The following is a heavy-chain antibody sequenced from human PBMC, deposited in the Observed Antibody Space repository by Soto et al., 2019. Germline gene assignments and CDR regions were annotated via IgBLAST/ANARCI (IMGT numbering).Heavy chain of an antibody. V-gene: IGHV4-39*01. CDR2: LRFPGGT. CDR1: GASMSTSSCY. J-gene: IGHJ4*02. D-gene: IGHD1-26*01. Sequence: SETLSLTCTVSGASMSTSSCYWGWIRQPPGKGLEWVVSLRFPGGTYHNPSLKSRVAISAEMSTNQFSLKLNSVTAADTAVYYCARLYSGSYQPDFWGQGTLVTVSS. CDR3: ARLYSGSYQPDF.